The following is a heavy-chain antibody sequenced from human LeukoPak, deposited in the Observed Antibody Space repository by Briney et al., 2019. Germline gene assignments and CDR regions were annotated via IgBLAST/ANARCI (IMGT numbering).Heavy chain of an antibody. J-gene: IGHJ3*02. D-gene: IGHD6-19*01. CDR1: GFTFSNYC. V-gene: IGHV3-74*01. CDR3: ARESSDWFSDAFDI. Sequence: HPGGSLRLSCAASGFTFSNYCMHWVRQAPGKGLVWVSRINSDGNRTNYADFVKGRFTISRDNAKNTLYVLINSLRAEDTAVYYCARESSDWFSDAFDIWGQGTVVTVSS. CDR2: INSDGNRT.